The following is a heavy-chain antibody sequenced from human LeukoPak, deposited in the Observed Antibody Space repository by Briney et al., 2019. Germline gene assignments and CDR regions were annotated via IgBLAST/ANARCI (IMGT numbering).Heavy chain of an antibody. Sequence: GASVKVSCKASGYIFTRTGINWVRQAPGQGLGWMGWISPYNDNTKYAQKFQGRVTMTTDTSTTTAYMDLRSLRSDDTAVYYCTRDHLAADGSDAFDIWGQGTMVTVSS. V-gene: IGHV1-18*04. D-gene: IGHD6-13*01. CDR2: ISPYNDNT. CDR3: TRDHLAADGSDAFDI. J-gene: IGHJ3*02. CDR1: GYIFTRTG.